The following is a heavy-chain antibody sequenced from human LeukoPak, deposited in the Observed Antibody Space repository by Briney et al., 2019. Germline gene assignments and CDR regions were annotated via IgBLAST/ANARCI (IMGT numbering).Heavy chain of an antibody. D-gene: IGHD3-22*01. CDR2: ISYSGST. CDR1: GGSFSSGSYY. CDR3: ARRRPASDGTGYHFDY. V-gene: IGHV4-39*01. Sequence: SETLSLTCTVSGGSFSSGSYYCAWIRQTPGKGLEWIGSISYSGSTYYNPSLKSRVTISVDTSKNQFSLKLSSVTAADTAVYYCARRRPASDGTGYHFDYWGQGTLVTVSS. J-gene: IGHJ4*02.